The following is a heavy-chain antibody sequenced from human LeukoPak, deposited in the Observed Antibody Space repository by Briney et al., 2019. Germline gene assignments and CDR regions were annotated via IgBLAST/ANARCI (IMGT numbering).Heavy chain of an antibody. V-gene: IGHV3-30*18. D-gene: IGHD6-13*01. Sequence: PGRSLRLSCAASEFTFSTYGMHWVRQAPGKGLEWVAVISYDGSYKFYADSVKGRFTISRDNSKSTLYLQMNSLRAEDTAVYYCAKDRSSWYYYYGMDVWGQGTTVTVSS. J-gene: IGHJ6*02. CDR3: AKDRSSWYYYYGMDV. CDR2: ISYDGSYK. CDR1: EFTFSTYG.